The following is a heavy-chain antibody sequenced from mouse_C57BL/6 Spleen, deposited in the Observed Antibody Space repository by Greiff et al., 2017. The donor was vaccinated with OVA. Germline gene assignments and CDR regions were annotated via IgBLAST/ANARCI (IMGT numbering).Heavy chain of an antibody. CDR1: GYTFTDYN. D-gene: IGHD2-10*01. CDR3: ARSAYYGNSYWYFDV. Sequence: VQLQQSGPELVKPGASVKMSCKASGYTFTDYNMHWVKQSHGKSLEWIGYINPNNGGTSYNQKFKGKATLTVNKSSSTAYMELRSLTSEDSAVYYCARSAYYGNSYWYFDVWGTGTTVTVSS. CDR2: INPNNGGT. V-gene: IGHV1-22*01. J-gene: IGHJ1*03.